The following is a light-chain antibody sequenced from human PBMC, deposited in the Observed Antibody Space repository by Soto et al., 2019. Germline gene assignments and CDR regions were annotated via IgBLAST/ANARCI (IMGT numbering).Light chain of an antibody. J-gene: IGLJ1*01. CDR2: GNS. CDR3: QSYDSSLSGYV. CDR1: SSNIGADYD. Sequence: QSVLTQPRSVSGAPGQRVTISCTGSSSNIGADYDVHWYQQLPGTAPRLLIYGNSNRPSGVPDRFSGSKSGTSASLAITGLQAEDEADYYCQSYDSSLSGYVFGTGTKVTVL. V-gene: IGLV1-40*01.